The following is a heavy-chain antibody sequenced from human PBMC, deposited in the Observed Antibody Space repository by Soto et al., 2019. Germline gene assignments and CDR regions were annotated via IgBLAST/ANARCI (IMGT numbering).Heavy chain of an antibody. CDR1: RFTLSDYY. V-gene: IGHV3-11*01. CDR2: ITGSGSII. D-gene: IGHD1-1*01. Sequence: GGSLRLSCAASRFTLSDYYMSWIRQAPGRGLEWVSYITGSGSIIYYADSVRGRFTISRDNARNSVYLQMNSLRAEDTAFYYCARDYKNKGFAQWGQGTLVPVSS. J-gene: IGHJ4*02. CDR3: ARDYKNKGFAQ.